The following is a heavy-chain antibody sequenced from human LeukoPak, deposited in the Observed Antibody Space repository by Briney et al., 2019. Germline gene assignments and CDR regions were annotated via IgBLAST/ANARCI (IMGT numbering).Heavy chain of an antibody. CDR1: GGSFSGYY. V-gene: IGHV4-34*01. D-gene: IGHD6-19*01. CDR2: INHSGST. J-gene: IGHJ5*02. Sequence: SETLSLTCAVYGGSFSGYYWSWIRQPPGKGLEWIGEINHSGSTNYNPSLKSRVTISVDTSKNQFSLKLSSVTAADTAVYYCARIVVTRGSIAVVKRFDPWAREPWSPSPQ. CDR3: ARIVVTRGSIAVVKRFDP.